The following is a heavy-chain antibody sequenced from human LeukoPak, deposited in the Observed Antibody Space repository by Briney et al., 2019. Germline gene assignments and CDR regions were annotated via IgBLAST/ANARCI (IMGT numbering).Heavy chain of an antibody. CDR2: ISGSGGST. CDR1: GFTFDDYT. CDR3: AKDMAIFGVVITYFDY. V-gene: IGHV3-23*01. J-gene: IGHJ4*02. Sequence: PGGSLRLSCTASGFTFDDYTMHWVRQVPGKGLEWVSAISGSGGSTYYADSVKGRFTISRDNSKNTLYLQMNSLRAEDTAVYYCAKDMAIFGVVITYFDYWGQGTLVTVSS. D-gene: IGHD3-3*01.